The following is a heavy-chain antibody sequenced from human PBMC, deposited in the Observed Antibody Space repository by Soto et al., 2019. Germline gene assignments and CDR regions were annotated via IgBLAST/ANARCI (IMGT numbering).Heavy chain of an antibody. CDR3: ATRGGDGDNIFDN. CDR2: IFHSGIT. D-gene: IGHD4-17*01. V-gene: IGHV4-4*02. Sequence: QVQLQESGPGLMKPSGTLSLTCTVSGGSINGPNWWSWVRQTPGKGLEWIGEIFHSGITHYNPSLKSRVTISVDKSKNHFSLGLNSVTAADSAVYYCATRGGDGDNIFDNWGQGTLVTVSS. J-gene: IGHJ4*02. CDR1: GGSINGPNW.